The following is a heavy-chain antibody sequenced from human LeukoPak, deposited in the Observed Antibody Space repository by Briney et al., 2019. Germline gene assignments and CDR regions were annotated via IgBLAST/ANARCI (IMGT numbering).Heavy chain of an antibody. CDR2: MNPNSANT. CDR3: ARAIRYQLLSDY. J-gene: IGHJ4*02. CDR1: GYTFSTYD. V-gene: IGHV1-8*03. D-gene: IGHD2-2*01. Sequence: ASVKVSCKTSGYTFSTYDINWLRQAAGQGLEWMGWMNPNSANTGFAQKFQGRAAITRDTSTATAYLELSSLTSEDTAVYYCARAIRYQLLSDYSSQGTLVTVSS.